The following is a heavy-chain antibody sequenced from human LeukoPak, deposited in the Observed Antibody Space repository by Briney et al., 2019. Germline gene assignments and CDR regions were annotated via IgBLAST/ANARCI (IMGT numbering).Heavy chain of an antibody. V-gene: IGHV4-34*01. CDR1: GFTFSSYA. Sequence: GSLRLSCAASGFTFSSYAMSWVRQAPGKGLEWIGEINHSGSTNYNPSLKSRVTISLDTSKSQFPLKLSSVTAADTAVYYCARVEEAYGSGRRENYYYYYMDVWGKGTTVTISS. CDR2: INHSGST. D-gene: IGHD3-10*01. CDR3: ARVEEAYGSGRRENYYYYYMDV. J-gene: IGHJ6*03.